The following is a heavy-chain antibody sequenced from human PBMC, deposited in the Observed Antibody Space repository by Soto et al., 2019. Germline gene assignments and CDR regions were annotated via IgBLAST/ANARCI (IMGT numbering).Heavy chain of an antibody. J-gene: IGHJ4*02. CDR2: ISANTGKT. V-gene: IGHV1-18*01. Sequence: ASVKVSCKASGGTFSSYAISWVRQAPGQGLEWMGWISANTGKTNYAQKFQGRVTMTTDTSTSTAYMELRSLRSDDTAVYYCARVRATTVTFDYWGQGTLVTVSS. CDR1: GGTFSSYA. D-gene: IGHD4-17*01. CDR3: ARVRATTVTFDY.